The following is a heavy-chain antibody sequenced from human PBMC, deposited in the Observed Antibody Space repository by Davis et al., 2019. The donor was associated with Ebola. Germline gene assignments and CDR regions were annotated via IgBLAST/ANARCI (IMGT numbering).Heavy chain of an antibody. CDR3: ARPSYDSFYYYGMDV. CDR1: GYTFPIYG. D-gene: IGHD3-3*01. Sequence: ASVKVSCKASGYTFPIYGLSCVRHAPRQAREWVGWISAYNGNTNYAQKLQGRVTMTTDTSTNTAYMELRSLRSDDTAVYYCARPSYDSFYYYGMDVWGQGTTVTVSS. V-gene: IGHV1-18*01. J-gene: IGHJ6*02. CDR2: ISAYNGNT.